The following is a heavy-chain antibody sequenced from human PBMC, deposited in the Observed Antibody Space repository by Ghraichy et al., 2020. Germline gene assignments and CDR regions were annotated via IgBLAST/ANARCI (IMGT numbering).Heavy chain of an antibody. CDR3: ARDNYYDSSGYYYIAFDI. CDR2: ISSSSSTI. Sequence: GGSLRLSCAASGFTFSSYSMNWVRQAPGKGLEWVSYISSSSSTIYYADSVKGRITISRDNAKNSLYLQMNSLRDEDTAVYYCARDNYYDSSGYYYIAFDIWGQGTMVTVSS. V-gene: IGHV3-48*02. CDR1: GFTFSSYS. J-gene: IGHJ3*02. D-gene: IGHD3-22*01.